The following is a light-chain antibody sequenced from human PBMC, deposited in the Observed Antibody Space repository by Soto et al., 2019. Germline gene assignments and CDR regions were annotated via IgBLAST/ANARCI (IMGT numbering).Light chain of an antibody. CDR1: SSNIGAGYD. V-gene: IGLV1-40*01. J-gene: IGLJ1*01. Sequence: QSVLTQPPSVSGAPGQRVTISCTGSSSNIGAGYDVHWYQQLPGTAPKVLIYGNSNRPSGVPDRLSGSKSGTSASLAITGLQAEDGADYYCQSYDSRLSGYVFGNGTKVTV. CDR3: QSYDSRLSGYV. CDR2: GNS.